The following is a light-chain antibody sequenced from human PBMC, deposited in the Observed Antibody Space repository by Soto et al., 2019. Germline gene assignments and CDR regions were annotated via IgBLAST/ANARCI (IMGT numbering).Light chain of an antibody. CDR3: QQYGNSPQT. V-gene: IGKV3-20*01. J-gene: IGKJ1*01. Sequence: EIVLTQSPGTLSLSPGETAALSCRASQTVGNRYLAWYQQKPGRAPRLLIYGASNRATGIPDRFSGSGSGTDFTHTISRLEPEDFAVYFCQQYGNSPQTFGQGTKVDIK. CDR1: QTVGNRY. CDR2: GAS.